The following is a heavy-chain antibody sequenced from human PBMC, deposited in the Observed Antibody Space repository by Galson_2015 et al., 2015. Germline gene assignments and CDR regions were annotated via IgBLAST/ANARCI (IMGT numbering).Heavy chain of an antibody. V-gene: IGHV3-48*02. Sequence: SLRLSCAASGFTFSSYSMNWVRQAPGKGLEWVSYISSSSSTIYYADSVKGRFTISRDNAKNSLYLQMNSLGDEDTAVYYCAREYGSGSYRERPVDYWGQGTLVTVSS. CDR3: AREYGSGSYRERPVDY. CDR2: ISSSSSTI. CDR1: GFTFSSYS. D-gene: IGHD3-10*01. J-gene: IGHJ4*02.